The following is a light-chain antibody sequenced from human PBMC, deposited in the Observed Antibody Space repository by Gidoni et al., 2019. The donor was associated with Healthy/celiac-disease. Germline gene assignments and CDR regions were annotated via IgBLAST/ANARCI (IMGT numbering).Light chain of an antibody. CDR3: QQYNNWPRT. V-gene: IGKV3-15*01. CDR2: GAS. J-gene: IGKJ1*01. Sequence: EIVMTPSPATLSVSPGERATLSCRSSQSVSSNLAWYQKKPGQPPRLLSDGASTRGTGIPARFSGSGAGAEFTLTISSLQAEDGAVYYCQQYNNWPRTFGQGTKVEIK. CDR1: QSVSSN.